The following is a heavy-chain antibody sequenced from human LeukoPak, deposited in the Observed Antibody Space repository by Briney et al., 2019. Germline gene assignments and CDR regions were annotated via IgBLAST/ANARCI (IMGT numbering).Heavy chain of an antibody. CDR3: ARGSRLRFLEWLLGLDAFDI. CDR2: IIPILGIA. CDR1: GGTFSSYA. Sequence: SVKVSCKASGGTFSSYAISWVRQAPGQGLEWMGRIIPILGIANYAQKFQGRVTITAAKSTSTAYMELSSLRSEDTAVYYCARGSRLRFLEWLLGLDAFDIWGQGTMVTVSS. D-gene: IGHD3-3*01. J-gene: IGHJ3*02. V-gene: IGHV1-69*04.